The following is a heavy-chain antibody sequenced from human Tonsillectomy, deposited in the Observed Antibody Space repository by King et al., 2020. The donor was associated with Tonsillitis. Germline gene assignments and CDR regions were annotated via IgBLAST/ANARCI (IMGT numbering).Heavy chain of an antibody. CDR2: ISGSGGST. V-gene: IGHV3-23*04. CDR1: GFTFSSYA. J-gene: IGHJ4*02. D-gene: IGHD3-22*01. CDR3: AKDRGDSSGYHSDY. Sequence: VQLVESGGGLVQPGGSLRLSCAASGFTFSSYAMSWVRQAPGKGLEWVTAISGSGGSTYYADSVKGRFTIPRDNSKNTLYLQMNSLRAEDPALYYCAKDRGDSSGYHSDYWGQGTLVTVSS.